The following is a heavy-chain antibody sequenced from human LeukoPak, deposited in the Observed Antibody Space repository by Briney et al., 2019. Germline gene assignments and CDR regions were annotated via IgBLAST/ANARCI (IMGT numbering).Heavy chain of an antibody. CDR3: ARELWFGELDP. CDR1: GFTFSSYA. Sequence: GGSLRLSCAASGFTFSSYAMHWVRQAPGKGLEWVSSIGAGNSDIYYADSVKGRFTISRDHAENLIYLQMNSLRVEDTAIYYCARELWFGELDPWGQGTLVTVSS. CDR2: IGAGNSDI. D-gene: IGHD3-10*01. J-gene: IGHJ5*02. V-gene: IGHV3-21*01.